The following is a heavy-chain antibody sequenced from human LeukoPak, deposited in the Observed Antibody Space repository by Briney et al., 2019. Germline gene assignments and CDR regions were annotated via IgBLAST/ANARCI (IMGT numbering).Heavy chain of an antibody. CDR2: IRSKAYGETA. D-gene: IGHD1-1*01. CDR3: TRDRGAYNLYDY. CDR1: GFTFGDYA. J-gene: IGHJ4*02. V-gene: IGHV3-49*03. Sequence: GGSLRLSCTASGFTFGDYAMSWIRQAPGKGLEWVGFIRSKAYGETAGYAASVKGRFTISRDDSKATAYLQMNSLKTEDTAVYHCTRDRGAYNLYDYWGQGTLVTVSS.